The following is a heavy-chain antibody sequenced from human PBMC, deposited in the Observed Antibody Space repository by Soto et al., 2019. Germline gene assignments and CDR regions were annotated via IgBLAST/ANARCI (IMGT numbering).Heavy chain of an antibody. CDR3: ARDRQYGDYGYSFDF. CDR1: GYTFTAYY. Sequence: QVQLVQSGAEVKEPGASVKVSCKTSGYTFTAYYMHWVRQAPGQGLKWMGWVIPSSGHTDYAQDFQGRVTLTRDTSVNTVYMELSGLNSDDTALYYCARDRQYGDYGYSFDFWGQGTLVTVSS. CDR2: VIPSSGHT. V-gene: IGHV1-2*02. J-gene: IGHJ4*02. D-gene: IGHD4-17*01.